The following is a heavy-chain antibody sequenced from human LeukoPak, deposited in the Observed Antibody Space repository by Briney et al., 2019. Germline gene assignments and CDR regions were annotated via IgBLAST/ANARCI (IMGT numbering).Heavy chain of an antibody. D-gene: IGHD1-26*01. CDR1: GYTFTSYD. CDR2: MNPNSGNT. Sequence: EASAKVSCKASGYTFTSYDINWVRQATGQGLEWMGWMNPNSGNTGYAQKFQGRVTMTRNTSISTAYMELSSLRSEDTAVYYCARGVAGHLGAQWELGAWGQGTLVTVSS. CDR3: ARGVAGHLGAQWELGA. J-gene: IGHJ5*02. V-gene: IGHV1-8*01.